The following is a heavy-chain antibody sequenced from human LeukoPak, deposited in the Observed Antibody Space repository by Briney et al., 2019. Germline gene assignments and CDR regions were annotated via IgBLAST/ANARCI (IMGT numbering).Heavy chain of an antibody. J-gene: IGHJ4*02. CDR3: ARGTYYYDSSGYYYDYFDY. CDR1: GFTVSSNY. V-gene: IGHV3-53*01. D-gene: IGHD3-22*01. Sequence: PGGSLRLSCAASGFTVSSNYMSWVRQAPGKGLEWVSVIYSGGSTYYADSVKGRFTISRDNSKNTLYLQMNSLRAEDTAVYYCARGTYYYDSSGYYYDYFDYWGQGTLVTVSS. CDR2: IYSGGST.